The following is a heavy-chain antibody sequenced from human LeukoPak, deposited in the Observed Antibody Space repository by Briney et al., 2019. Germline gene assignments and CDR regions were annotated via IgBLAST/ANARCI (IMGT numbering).Heavy chain of an antibody. CDR3: AREGAYGSGSSIYMDV. CDR2: ISSSGSTI. V-gene: IGHV3-11*04. CDR1: GFTFSDYY. D-gene: IGHD3-10*01. Sequence: GGSLRLSCAASGFTFSDYYMSWIRQAPGKGLEWVSYISSSGSTIYYADSVKGRFTISRDNAKNSLYLQMNSLRAEDTAVYYCAREGAYGSGSSIYMDVWGKGTTVTVSS. J-gene: IGHJ6*03.